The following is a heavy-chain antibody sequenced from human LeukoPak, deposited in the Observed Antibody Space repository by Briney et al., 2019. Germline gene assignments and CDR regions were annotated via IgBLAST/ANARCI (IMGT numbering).Heavy chain of an antibody. D-gene: IGHD2-2*02. CDR1: GYTFTSYG. CDR3: ARSGYCSSTSCYRNYYYYYMDV. Sequence: GASVKVSCKASGYTFTSYGISWVRQAPGQGLEWMGWISAYNGNTNYAQKLQGRVTMTTDTSTSTAYMELRSLRSDDTAVYYCARSGYCSSTSCYRNYYYYYMDVWGKGTTVTISS. J-gene: IGHJ6*03. CDR2: ISAYNGNT. V-gene: IGHV1-18*01.